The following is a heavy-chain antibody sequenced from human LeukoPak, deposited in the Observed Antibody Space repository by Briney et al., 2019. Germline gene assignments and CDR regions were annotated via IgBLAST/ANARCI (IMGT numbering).Heavy chain of an antibody. J-gene: IGHJ4*02. CDR3: AKPPSYSCNRPNLDY. Sequence: GGSLRLSCVGSGFTFSSYWRHWVRQAPGKGLVGVSRRNRYGSTTTYAGSVRGRFTISRDNTKPTLYLQMNSLRAEDTAVYYSAKPPSYSCNRPNLDYWGQGTLVTVSS. CDR1: GFTFSSYW. V-gene: IGHV3-74*01. D-gene: IGHD6-13*01. CDR2: RNRYGSTT.